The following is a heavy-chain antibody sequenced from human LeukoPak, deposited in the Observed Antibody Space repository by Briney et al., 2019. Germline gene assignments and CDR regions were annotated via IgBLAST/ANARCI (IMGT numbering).Heavy chain of an antibody. Sequence: TGESLRISCKGSGYSFTSYWIGWVRQMPGKGLEWMGIIYPGDSDTRYSPSFQGQVTISADKSISTAYLQWSSLKASDTAMYYCAVSAGGYSYAQPYYYYGMDVWAKGPRSPSP. CDR1: GYSFTSYW. D-gene: IGHD5-18*01. CDR3: AVSAGGYSYAQPYYYYGMDV. V-gene: IGHV5-51*01. J-gene: IGHJ6*02. CDR2: IYPGDSDT.